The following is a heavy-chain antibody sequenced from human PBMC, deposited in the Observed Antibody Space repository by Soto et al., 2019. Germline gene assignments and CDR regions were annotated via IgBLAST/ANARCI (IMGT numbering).Heavy chain of an antibody. CDR3: ATSYGSGYRAFDY. Sequence: QVQMVQSGAEVKKPGSSVKVSCKASGDTFSFYTINWVRQAPGLGLEWMGRVNPILSMSNYAQKFQGRVTMTADKSPITVYIEMRSLRSEDTAFYYCATSYGSGYRAFDYWGQGALVTVSS. J-gene: IGHJ4*02. V-gene: IGHV1-69*02. D-gene: IGHD3-10*01. CDR1: GDTFSFYT. CDR2: VNPILSMS.